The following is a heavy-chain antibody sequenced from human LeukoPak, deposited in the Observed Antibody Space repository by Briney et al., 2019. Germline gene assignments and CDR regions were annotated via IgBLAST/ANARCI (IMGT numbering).Heavy chain of an antibody. CDR2: ISSRSSTI. Sequence: PGGSLRLSCAPSGFTFSSYSMNWVRQAPGEGLEWVSYISSRSSTIYYADSVKGRFTISRDNAKNSLYLQMNSLRAEDTAVYYCASWELDYYFDYWGQGTLVTVSS. V-gene: IGHV3-48*01. CDR1: GFTFSSYS. CDR3: ASWELDYYFDY. D-gene: IGHD1-26*01. J-gene: IGHJ4*02.